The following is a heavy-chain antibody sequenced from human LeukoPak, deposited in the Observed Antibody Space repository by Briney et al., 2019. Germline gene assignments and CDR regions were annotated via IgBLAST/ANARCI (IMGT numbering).Heavy chain of an antibody. CDR3: ASPTYSSSFYYYYSMDV. J-gene: IGHJ6*02. V-gene: IGHV3-30-3*01. CDR2: ISYDGSNK. D-gene: IGHD6-13*01. Sequence: GGSLRLSCAASGFTFSSYAMHWVRQAPGKGLEWVAVISYDGSNKYYADSVKGRFTISRDNSKNTLYLQMNSLRAEDTAVYYCASPTYSSSFYYYYSMDVWGQGTTVTVSS. CDR1: GFTFSSYA.